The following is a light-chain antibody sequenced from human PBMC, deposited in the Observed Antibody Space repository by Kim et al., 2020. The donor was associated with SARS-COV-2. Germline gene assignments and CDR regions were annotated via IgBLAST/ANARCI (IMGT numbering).Light chain of an antibody. V-gene: IGLV3-19*01. Sequence: SSELTQDPAVSVALGQTVRITCQGDSLRSYYTSWYQQKPGQAPMLVIHGKNNRPSGIPDRFSGSLSGNTASLIITGAQAEDEADYYCNSRDISGKHSCVF. CDR2: GKN. J-gene: IGLJ1*01. CDR3: NSRDISGKHSCV. CDR1: SLRSYY.